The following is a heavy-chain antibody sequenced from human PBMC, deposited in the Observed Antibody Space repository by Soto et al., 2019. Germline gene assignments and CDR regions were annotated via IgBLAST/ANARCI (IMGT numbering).Heavy chain of an antibody. J-gene: IGHJ4*02. CDR2: IYFSGST. V-gene: IGHV4-39*01. CDR3: ARHGSY. CDR1: GVSISSSSYY. Sequence: SDTLSLTCTVSGVSISSSSYYWGWIRQTPGKGLEWIGTIYFSGSTYYNPSLKSRVTISVDRSKNQFSLNLTSVTAADTAVYYCARHGSYWGPGTLVTVSS.